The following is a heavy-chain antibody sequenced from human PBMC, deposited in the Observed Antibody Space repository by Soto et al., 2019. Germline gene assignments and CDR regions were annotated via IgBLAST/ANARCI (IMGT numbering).Heavy chain of an antibody. CDR2: IYPGDSDT. D-gene: IGHD1-26*01. V-gene: IGHV5-51*01. J-gene: IGHJ4*02. Sequence: GESLKISCKGSGYSFTGYWIAWVRQMPGKDLEWMGIIYPGDSDTRYSPSFQGQVTISADKSISTAYLQWSSLRASDSAMYYCARLLGGSHAFHPCDYWGQGTLVTVSS. CDR3: ARLLGGSHAFHPCDY. CDR1: GYSFTGYW.